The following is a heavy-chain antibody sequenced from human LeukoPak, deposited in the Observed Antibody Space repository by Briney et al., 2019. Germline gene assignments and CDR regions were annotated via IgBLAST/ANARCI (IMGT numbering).Heavy chain of an antibody. CDR2: VGGRDETA. Sequence: GGSVTLSCSASGFTVADYVMNCVRQTRGGGLQWVATVGGRDETAYSPDAVRGRFAISRDNFMNTVSLQMNILRAEDTAVYYCAIEGIGLVPWGQGTLVTVSS. V-gene: IGHV3-23*01. CDR1: GFTVADYV. CDR3: AIEGIGLVP. J-gene: IGHJ5*02. D-gene: IGHD3-16*01.